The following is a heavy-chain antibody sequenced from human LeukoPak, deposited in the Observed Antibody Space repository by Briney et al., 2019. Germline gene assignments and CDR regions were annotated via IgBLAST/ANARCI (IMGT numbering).Heavy chain of an antibody. CDR3: ARRGNYSYYHMDV. J-gene: IGHJ6*03. V-gene: IGHV3-48*04. Sequence: GRSLRLSCAASGFPFSSYSMNWVRQTPGKGLEWVSYISTASSTVYYADSVKGRFTISRDNAKNLLYLQMDSLRADDTAVYYCARRGNYSYYHMDVWGKGTTVAVSS. CDR1: GFPFSSYS. CDR2: ISTASSTV.